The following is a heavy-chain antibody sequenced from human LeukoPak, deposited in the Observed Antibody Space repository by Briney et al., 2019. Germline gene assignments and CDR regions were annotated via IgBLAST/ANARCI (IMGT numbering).Heavy chain of an antibody. D-gene: IGHD3-9*01. Sequence: ASVKVSCKASGYTFTGYYMHWVRQAPGQGLEWMGWINPNSGGTNYAQKFQGRVTMTRDTSISTAYMELSRLRSDDTAVYYCARGGNTTPHTYQPLRYFDWTGPYYFDYWGQGTLVTVSS. CDR3: ARGGNTTPHTYQPLRYFDWTGPYYFDY. CDR2: INPNSGGT. V-gene: IGHV1-2*02. CDR1: GYTFTGYY. J-gene: IGHJ4*02.